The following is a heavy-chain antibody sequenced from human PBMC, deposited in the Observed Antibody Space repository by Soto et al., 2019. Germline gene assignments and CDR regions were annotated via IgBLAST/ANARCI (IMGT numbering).Heavy chain of an antibody. D-gene: IGHD3-22*01. CDR3: ARDRVESGYPEYFQH. J-gene: IGHJ1*01. CDR2: ISYDGSNK. V-gene: IGHV3-30-3*01. Sequence: GGSLRLSCAASGFTFSSYAMHWVRQAPGKGLEWVAVISYDGSNKYYADSVRGRFTISRDNSKNTLYLQMTSLRAEDTAVYYCARDRVESGYPEYFQHWGQGTLVTVSS. CDR1: GFTFSSYA.